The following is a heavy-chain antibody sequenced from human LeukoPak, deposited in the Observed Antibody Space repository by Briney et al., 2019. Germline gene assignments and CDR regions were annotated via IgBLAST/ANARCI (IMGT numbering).Heavy chain of an antibody. CDR2: INPNSGGT. CDR3: AKAPQYGDYPKYFDY. V-gene: IGHV1-2*02. D-gene: IGHD4-17*01. J-gene: IGHJ4*02. CDR1: GYTFTGYY. Sequence: ASVKVSCKASGYTFTGYYMHWVRQAPGQGLEWMGWINPNSGGTNYAQKFQGRVTMTRDTSISTAYMALSRLRSDDTALYYCAKAPQYGDYPKYFDYWGQGTLVTVSS.